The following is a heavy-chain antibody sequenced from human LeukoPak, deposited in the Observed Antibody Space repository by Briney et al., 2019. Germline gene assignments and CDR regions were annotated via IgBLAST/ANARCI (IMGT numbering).Heavy chain of an antibody. CDR1: GYTFTGYY. CDR2: INPNSGGT. Sequence: ASVKVSCKASGYTFTGYYMHCVRQAPGQGLGWMGWINPNSGGTTYAQNFQGGVTITWDTSISTAYMELSRLRSDDTAVYYCARGRRHFDLWGGGTLVTVSS. CDR3: ARGRRHFDL. V-gene: IGHV1-2*02. J-gene: IGHJ2*01.